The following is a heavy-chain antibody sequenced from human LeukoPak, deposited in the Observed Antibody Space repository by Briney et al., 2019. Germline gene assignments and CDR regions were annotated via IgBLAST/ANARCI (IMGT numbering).Heavy chain of an antibody. V-gene: IGHV3-7*01. Sequence: QPGGSLRLSCAASGFPFSTYWMSWVRPAPGEGLEWVANINQDGSATNYVDSAKGRFIVSRDNAKNSVFLQMSSLRAEDTAVYYCAIAAGWEQAYWGQGTLVTVSS. CDR2: INQDGSAT. CDR3: AIAAGWEQAY. J-gene: IGHJ4*02. D-gene: IGHD1-26*01. CDR1: GFPFSTYW.